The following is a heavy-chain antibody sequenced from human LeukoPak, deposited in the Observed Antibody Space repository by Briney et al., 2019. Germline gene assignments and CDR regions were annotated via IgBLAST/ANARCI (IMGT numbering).Heavy chain of an antibody. CDR2: IYYSGST. Sequence: PSETLSLTCTVSGGSISSGGYYWSWIRRHPGKGLEWIGYIYYSGSTYYNPSLKSRVTISVDSSKNQFSLKLSSVTAADTAVYYCARERPSYYGMDVWGKGTTVTVSS. V-gene: IGHV4-31*03. J-gene: IGHJ6*04. CDR3: ARERPSYYGMDV. CDR1: GGSISSGGYY.